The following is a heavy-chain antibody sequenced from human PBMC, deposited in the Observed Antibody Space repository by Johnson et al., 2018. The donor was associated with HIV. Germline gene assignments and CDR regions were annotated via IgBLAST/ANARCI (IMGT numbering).Heavy chain of an antibody. CDR3: ARDRGYDALDI. CDR1: GFTFSNAW. V-gene: IGHV3-15*01. Sequence: VQVVESGGGLVQPGGSLRLSCAASGFTFSNAWMSGVRQAPGKGLEWVGRIKSKTDGGTTDYAAPVKGRFTISRDDSKNTLYLQMNSLKTEDTAVFYCARDRGYDALDIWGQGTLVTVSS. CDR2: IKSKTDGGTT. D-gene: IGHD3-22*01. J-gene: IGHJ3*02.